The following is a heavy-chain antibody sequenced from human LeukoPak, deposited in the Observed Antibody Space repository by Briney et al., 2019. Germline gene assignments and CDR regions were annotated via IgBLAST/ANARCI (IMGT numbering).Heavy chain of an antibody. Sequence: SETLSLTCTVSGGSIYSSNSYWAWIRQSPGQGLEWIGEILHSGNSNYNPSLMSRVTISLDKFKNQFSLTLTSVTAADTAVYYCARHGSGSYQAYWGQGTLVTVSS. V-gene: IGHV4-39*07. D-gene: IGHD3-10*01. CDR2: ILHSGNS. CDR1: GGSIYSSNSY. CDR3: ARHGSGSYQAY. J-gene: IGHJ4*02.